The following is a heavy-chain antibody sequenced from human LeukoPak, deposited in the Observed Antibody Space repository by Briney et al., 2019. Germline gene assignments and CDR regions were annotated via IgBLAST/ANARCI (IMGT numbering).Heavy chain of an antibody. Sequence: SQTLSLTCAISGDSVSSNSAAWNWIRQSPSRGLEWLVRTYYRSKWYNDFAVSVKSRITINPDTSKNQFSLQLNSVTPEDTAVYYCARDYFGYSSGWYYRQYGMDVWGQGTTVTVSS. D-gene: IGHD6-19*01. V-gene: IGHV6-1*01. J-gene: IGHJ6*02. CDR1: GDSVSSNSAA. CDR2: TYYRSKWYN. CDR3: ARDYFGYSSGWYYRQYGMDV.